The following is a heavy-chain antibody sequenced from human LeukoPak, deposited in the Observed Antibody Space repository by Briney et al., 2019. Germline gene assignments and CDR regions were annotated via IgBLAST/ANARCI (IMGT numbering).Heavy chain of an antibody. V-gene: IGHV3-48*03. Sequence: GGSLRLSCAASGFTFSSYEMNWVRQAPGKGLEWISYISSSGSTIYYADSVKGRFTISRDNAKNSLYLQMNSLRAEDTAVYYCARAPGYCSGGSCFPAGSFDSWGQGTLVTVSS. CDR3: ARAPGYCSGGSCFPAGSFDS. D-gene: IGHD2-15*01. J-gene: IGHJ4*02. CDR1: GFTFSSYE. CDR2: ISSSGSTI.